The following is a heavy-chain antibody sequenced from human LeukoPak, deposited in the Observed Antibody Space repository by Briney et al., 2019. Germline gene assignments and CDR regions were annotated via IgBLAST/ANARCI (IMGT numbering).Heavy chain of an antibody. V-gene: IGHV3-7*03. D-gene: IGHD3-10*01. CDR1: GFTFSSYW. Sequence: GGSLRLSCAASGFTFSSYWMSWVRQAPGKGLEWVANIKQDGSEKYYVDSVKGRFTISRDNAKNSLYLQMNSLRAEDTAVYYCARDGCGELLGEVFDYWGQGTLVTVCS. CDR3: ARDGCGELLGEVFDY. J-gene: IGHJ4*02. CDR2: IKQDGSEK.